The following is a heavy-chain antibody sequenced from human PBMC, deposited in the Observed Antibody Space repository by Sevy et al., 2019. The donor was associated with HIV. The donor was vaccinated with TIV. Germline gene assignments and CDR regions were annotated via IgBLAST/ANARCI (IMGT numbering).Heavy chain of an antibody. CDR1: GFAFSDHY. D-gene: IGHD2-21*01. CDR3: VRGPNCGVGGCQQISPYCLDV. CDR2: IRNRPNRYTT. V-gene: IGHV3-72*01. J-gene: IGHJ6*03. Sequence: GGYLRLSCAASGFAFSDHYVDWVRQAPGKGLEWVGRIRNRPNRYTTEYAASVEGRFTISRDDSRHSLYLQMNSLKTEDSAVYYCVRGPNCGVGGCQQISPYCLDVWGIGATVTVSS.